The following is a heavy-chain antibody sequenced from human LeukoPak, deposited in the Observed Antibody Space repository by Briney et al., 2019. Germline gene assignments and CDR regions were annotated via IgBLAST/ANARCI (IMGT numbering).Heavy chain of an antibody. J-gene: IGHJ4*02. CDR3: AKAYGANYYDGSGPFDY. CDR2: ISHDGSNE. D-gene: IGHD3-22*01. V-gene: IGHV3-30*18. CDR1: GFTFSSYA. Sequence: GGSLRLSCAASGFTFSSYAMYWVRRPPGKGLEWVALISHDGSNEFYGDSVKGRFTISRDNSKNTLYLQMNSLRSEDTAVYYCAKAYGANYYDGSGPFDYWGQGTLVTVS.